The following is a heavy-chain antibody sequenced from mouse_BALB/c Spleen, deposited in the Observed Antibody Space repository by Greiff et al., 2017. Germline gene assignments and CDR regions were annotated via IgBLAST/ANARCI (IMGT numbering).Heavy chain of an antibody. J-gene: IGHJ1*01. CDR2: ISSGGSYT. Sequence: DVMLVESGGGLVKPGGSLKLSCAASGFTFSSYAMSWVRQTPEKRLEWVATISSGGSYTYYPDSVKGRFTISRDNAKNTLYLQMSSLRSEDTAMYYCARRYGSSYVDWYFDVWGAGTTVTVSS. V-gene: IGHV5-9-1*01. CDR3: ARRYGSSYVDWYFDV. D-gene: IGHD1-1*01. CDR1: GFTFSSYA.